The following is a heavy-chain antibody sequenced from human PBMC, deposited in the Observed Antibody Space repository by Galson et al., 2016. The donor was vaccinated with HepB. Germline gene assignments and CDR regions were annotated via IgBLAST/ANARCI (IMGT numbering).Heavy chain of an antibody. Sequence: SVKVSCKASGYTFTNYGISWVRQAPGQGLEWMGWISAYNGDTNYAQRFQGRVTMTTDTSTSTAYMELRSLRSADTDVYFCGRSPSYYDQHIDYWGQGTLVTVSS. J-gene: IGHJ4*02. CDR2: ISAYNGDT. D-gene: IGHD3-22*01. CDR3: GRSPSYYDQHIDY. CDR1: GYTFTNYG. V-gene: IGHV1-18*01.